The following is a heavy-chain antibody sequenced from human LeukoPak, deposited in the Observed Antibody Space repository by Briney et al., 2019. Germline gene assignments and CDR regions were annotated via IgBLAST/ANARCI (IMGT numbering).Heavy chain of an antibody. J-gene: IGHJ6*04. V-gene: IGHV3-23*01. CDR1: GFTFSSYA. Sequence: GGSLRLSCAASGFTFSSYAMSGVRQAPGKGLEWVSVISGSGGSTYYADSVKGRFTISRDNSKNTLYLHMNSLRAEDTAVYYCAKDSYYGSGSYSYYGMDVWGKGTTVTVSS. D-gene: IGHD3-10*01. CDR3: AKDSYYGSGSYSYYGMDV. CDR2: ISGSGGST.